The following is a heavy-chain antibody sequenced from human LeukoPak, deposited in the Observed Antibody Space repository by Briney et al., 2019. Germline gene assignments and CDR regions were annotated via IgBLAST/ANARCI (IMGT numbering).Heavy chain of an antibody. CDR2: TYYRSKWYD. CDR1: GDSVSSNSAA. J-gene: IGHJ6*02. Sequence: SQTLSLTCAISGDSVSSNSAAWNWIRQSPSRGLEWLGRTYYRSKWYDDYAPSVKSRIAINPDTSKNQFSLQLNSVTPEDTAVYYCARVGYCSSTSCPPSGYYYGMDVWGQGTTVTVSS. V-gene: IGHV6-1*01. D-gene: IGHD2-2*01. CDR3: ARVGYCSSTSCPPSGYYYGMDV.